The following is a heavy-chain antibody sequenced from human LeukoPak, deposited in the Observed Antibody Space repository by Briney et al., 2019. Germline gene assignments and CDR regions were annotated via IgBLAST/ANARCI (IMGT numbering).Heavy chain of an antibody. D-gene: IGHD6-13*01. CDR2: ISSSSAYI. Sequence: PGGSLRLSCAASGFTFSTYGMNWVRQAPGRGLEWVSSISSSSAYIYCADSEKGRFTISRDNAKNSLYLQMNSLRVEDTAVYYCARGPRNSSSYQYFQHWGQGTLVTASS. CDR3: ARGPRNSSSYQYFQH. V-gene: IGHV3-21*01. J-gene: IGHJ1*01. CDR1: GFTFSTYG.